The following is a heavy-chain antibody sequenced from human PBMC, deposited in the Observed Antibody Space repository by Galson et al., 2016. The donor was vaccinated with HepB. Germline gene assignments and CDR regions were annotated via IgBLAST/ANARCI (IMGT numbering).Heavy chain of an antibody. CDR1: GYTFTRYD. CDR2: MNPNSGNT. V-gene: IGHV1-8*01. J-gene: IGHJ4*02. CDR3: ARGVTSCISSSCYAGDFGY. Sequence: SVKVSCKASGYTFTRYDIHWVRQATGQGLEWMGRMNPNSGNTGYAQKSQGRVTMTRNTSISTAYMELSSLRSEDTAMYYCARGVTSCISSSCYAGDFGYWGQGTLVTVSS. D-gene: IGHD2-2*01.